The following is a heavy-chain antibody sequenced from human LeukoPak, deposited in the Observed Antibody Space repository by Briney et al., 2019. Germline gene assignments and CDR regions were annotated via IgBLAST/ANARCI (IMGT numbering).Heavy chain of an antibody. J-gene: IGHJ4*02. CDR3: AKDINCGGDCSYYFDY. CDR2: IKSKTDGGTT. Sequence: GGSLRLSCAASGFTFSNAWMSWVRQAPGKGLEWVGRIKSKTDGGTTDYAAPVKGRFTISRDDSKNTLYLQMNSLRAEDTAVYYCAKDINCGGDCSYYFDYWGQGTLVTVSS. CDR1: GFTFSNAW. D-gene: IGHD2-21*01. V-gene: IGHV3-15*01.